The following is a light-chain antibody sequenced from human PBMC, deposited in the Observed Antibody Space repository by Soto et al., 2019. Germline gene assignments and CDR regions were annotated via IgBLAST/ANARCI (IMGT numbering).Light chain of an antibody. CDR3: MQVIHWPWT. J-gene: IGKJ1*01. V-gene: IGKV2-30*02. CDR1: RSLVHTNGNTY. Sequence: DVVMTQSPLSLPVIFGQPASISCRSSRSLVHTNGNTYLNWFKQRPGQSPRRLIYMVSNRDSGVPDRFSGSGSGTDFTLKISRVEADDVGVYFCMQVIHWPWTFGQGTKVDVK. CDR2: MVS.